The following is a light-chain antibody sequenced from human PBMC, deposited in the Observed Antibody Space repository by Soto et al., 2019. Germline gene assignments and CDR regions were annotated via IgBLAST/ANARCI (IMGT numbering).Light chain of an antibody. CDR1: SSDAGGYNY. V-gene: IGLV2-14*01. CDR3: SSYTSSSTLEV. Sequence: QSVLTQPASVSGSPGQSITISCTGTSSDAGGYNYVSWYQQHPGKAPKLMIYEVSNRPSGVSNRFSGSKSGNTASLTISGLQAEDEADYYCSSYTSSSTLEVFGTGTKGTVL. CDR2: EVS. J-gene: IGLJ1*01.